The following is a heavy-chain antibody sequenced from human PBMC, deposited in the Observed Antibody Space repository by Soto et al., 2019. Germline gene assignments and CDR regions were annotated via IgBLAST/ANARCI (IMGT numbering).Heavy chain of an antibody. Sequence: QVQLVQSGAEVKKPGSSVKVSCKASGGTFSSYAISWVRQAPGQGLEWMGGIIPIFGTANYAQKFQGRVTITADESPSKACMEVRSLRSEDTAVYYCARDRIRGGELLPDWGQGTLVTVSS. D-gene: IGHD1-26*01. CDR3: ARDRIRGGELLPD. CDR1: GGTFSSYA. J-gene: IGHJ4*02. V-gene: IGHV1-69*01. CDR2: IIPIFGTA.